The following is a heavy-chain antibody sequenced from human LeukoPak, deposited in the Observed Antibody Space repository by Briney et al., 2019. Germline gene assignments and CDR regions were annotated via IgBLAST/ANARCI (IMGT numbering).Heavy chain of an antibody. CDR1: GGSVSRGGYY. CDR2: IYYSGST. CDR3: ARSRWELLDY. J-gene: IGHJ4*02. V-gene: IGHV4-61*08. D-gene: IGHD1-26*01. Sequence: SETLSLTCTVSGGSVSRGGYYWSWIRQPPGKGLEWIAYIYYSGSTNYNPSLKSRVTISLDTSKNQFSLKLSSVTAADTAIYYCARSRWELLDYWGQGTLVTVSS.